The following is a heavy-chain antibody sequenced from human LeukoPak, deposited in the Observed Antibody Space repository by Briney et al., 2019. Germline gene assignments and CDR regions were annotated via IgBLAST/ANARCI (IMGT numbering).Heavy chain of an antibody. CDR1: GGSISSGDYY. Sequence: SETLSLTCTVSGGSISSGDYYWSWIRQPPGTGLEWIGHIYNSGNSNYNPSLKSRVTISADTSKNQFSLKLSSVTAADTAVYYCARTFGSESYYNKGNFDYWGQGTLVTVSS. D-gene: IGHD3-10*01. CDR2: IYNSGNS. J-gene: IGHJ4*02. CDR3: ARTFGSESYYNKGNFDY. V-gene: IGHV4-61*08.